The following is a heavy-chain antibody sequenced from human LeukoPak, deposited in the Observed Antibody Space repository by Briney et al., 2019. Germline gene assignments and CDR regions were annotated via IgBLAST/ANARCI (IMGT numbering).Heavy chain of an antibody. J-gene: IGHJ4*02. D-gene: IGHD6-19*01. CDR3: ARESGWQLLFDY. CDR1: GFTFSTFA. CDR2: IFPSGGEI. V-gene: IGHV3-21*01. Sequence: GGSLRLSCAASGFTFSTFAMIWVRQPPGRGLEWVSSIFPSGGEIHYADSVRGRFTISRDNAKNSLYLQMNSLRAEDTAVYYCARESGWQLLFDYWGQGTLVTVSS.